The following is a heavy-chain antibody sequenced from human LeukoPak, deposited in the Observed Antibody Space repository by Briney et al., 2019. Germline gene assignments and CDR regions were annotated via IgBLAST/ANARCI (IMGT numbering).Heavy chain of an antibody. V-gene: IGHV4-4*07. CDR3: ARIRSGAFDI. CDR2: FYSSGSS. J-gene: IGHJ3*02. Sequence: PSETLSLTCTVSGGSISSYYWSWIRQPAGKGLECIGRFYSSGSSNYNPSLKSRVTMSEDTSKNQFSLKLTSVTAADTAVYYCARIRSGAFDIWGQGTVVAVSS. CDR1: GGSISSYY.